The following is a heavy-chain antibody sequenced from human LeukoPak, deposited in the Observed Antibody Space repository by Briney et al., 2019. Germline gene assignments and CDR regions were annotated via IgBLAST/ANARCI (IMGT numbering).Heavy chain of an antibody. Sequence: GGSLRLSCAASGFTFSSYSMNWVRQAPGKGLEWVSSISSSSSYIYYADSVKGRFTISRDNAKNSLYLQMNSLRAEDTAVYYCARSDSSGWYGAFDIWGQGTMVTVSS. V-gene: IGHV3-21*01. D-gene: IGHD6-19*01. CDR3: ARSDSSGWYGAFDI. CDR2: ISSSSSYI. J-gene: IGHJ3*02. CDR1: GFTFSSYS.